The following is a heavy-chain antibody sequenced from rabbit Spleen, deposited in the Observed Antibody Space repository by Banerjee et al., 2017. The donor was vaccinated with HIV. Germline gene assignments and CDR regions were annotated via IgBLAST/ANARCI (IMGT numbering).Heavy chain of an antibody. CDR1: EFSFSSRYY. CDR2: INTGSGNT. V-gene: IGHV1S45*01. CDR3: ARARRWWDGMDL. Sequence: QEQLEESGGDLVQPEGSLTLTCTASEFSFSSRYYMCWVRQAPGKGLEWIGCINTGSGNTYYASWAKGRFTISKTSSTTVTLQMTSLTAADTATYFSARARRWWDGMDLWGPGTLVTVS. J-gene: IGHJ6*01. D-gene: IGHD4-2*01.